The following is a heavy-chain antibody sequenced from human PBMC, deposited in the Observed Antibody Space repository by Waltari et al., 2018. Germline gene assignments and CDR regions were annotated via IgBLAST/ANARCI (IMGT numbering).Heavy chain of an antibody. D-gene: IGHD3-10*01. CDR1: GFTVSSNY. Sequence: EVQLVESGGGLIQPGGSLRLSCAASGFTVSSNYMSWVRPTPGKGLEWVEVIYIGGSTYYAASVKGRVTISRDNSKNTMYLQMNSLRAEDTAVYYCARWGMVRGVSANAFDIWGQGTMVTVSS. V-gene: IGHV3-53*01. J-gene: IGHJ3*02. CDR2: IYIGGST. CDR3: ARWGMVRGVSANAFDI.